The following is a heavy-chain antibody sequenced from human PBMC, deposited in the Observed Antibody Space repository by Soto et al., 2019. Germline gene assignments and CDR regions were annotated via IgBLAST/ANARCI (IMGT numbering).Heavy chain of an antibody. Sequence: ASVKVSCKASGYTFTSYGMHWVRQAPGQRLEWMAWINAGNGNTKYSQKFQDRFTITRDTSANTAYMDLRSLTSEDTAVYFCARGIWVATSASYYFDNWGQGTQVTVSS. CDR3: ARGIWVATSASYYFDN. V-gene: IGHV1-3*01. J-gene: IGHJ4*02. D-gene: IGHD5-12*01. CDR1: GYTFTSYG. CDR2: INAGNGNT.